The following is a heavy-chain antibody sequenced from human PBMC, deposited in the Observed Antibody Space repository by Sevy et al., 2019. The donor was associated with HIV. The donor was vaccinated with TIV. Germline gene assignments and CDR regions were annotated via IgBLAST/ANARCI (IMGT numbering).Heavy chain of an antibody. CDR2: ISAYNGKT. CDR3: ARDGQVYSSSSGGYYYYGMDV. Sequence: ASVKVSCKASGYTFTSYGISWVRQAPGQGLEWMGWISAYNGKTNFAQKLQDKFTMTTDTSTSTAYMELRSLRSDDTAVYYCARDGQVYSSSSGGYYYYGMDVWGQGTTDTVSS. CDR1: GYTFTSYG. V-gene: IGHV1-18*04. D-gene: IGHD6-6*01. J-gene: IGHJ6*02.